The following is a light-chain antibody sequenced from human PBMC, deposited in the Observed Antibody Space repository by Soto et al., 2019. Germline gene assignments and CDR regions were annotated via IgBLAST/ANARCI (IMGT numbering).Light chain of an antibody. CDR3: QSYDNSLSGSVV. CDR2: GNT. CDR1: SSNIGAGYD. J-gene: IGLJ2*01. Sequence: QSVLTQPPSVSGAPGQRVTISCTGRSSNIGAGYDVHWYQQLPGTAPKLLIHGNTNRPSGVPDRFSGSKSGTSASLAITGLQAEDEADYYCQSYDNSLSGSVVFGGGTQVTVL. V-gene: IGLV1-40*01.